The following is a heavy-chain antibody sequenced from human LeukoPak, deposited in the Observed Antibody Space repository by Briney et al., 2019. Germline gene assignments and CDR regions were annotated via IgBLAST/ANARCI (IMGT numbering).Heavy chain of an antibody. CDR3: ARAYHYDSSGYYLLFGY. CDR2: ISGSSGTI. J-gene: IGHJ4*02. Sequence: GGSLRLSCAASGFTFSSYSMNWVRQAPGKGLEWVSFISGSSGTIYYADSVKGRFTISRDNAKNSLYLQMNSLRAEDTAVYYCARAYHYDSSGYYLLFGYWGQGTLVTVFS. D-gene: IGHD3-22*01. V-gene: IGHV3-48*04. CDR1: GFTFSSYS.